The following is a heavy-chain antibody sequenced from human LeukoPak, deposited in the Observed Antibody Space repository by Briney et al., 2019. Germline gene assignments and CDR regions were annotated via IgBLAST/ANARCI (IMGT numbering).Heavy chain of an antibody. CDR3: TRGVYYFDY. Sequence: GGSLRLSCTASGFTFGDYAMSWVRQAPGKGLEWVGFIRNKAYGGATDHAASVKGRFTISRDDSKSIAYLQMNSLKTEDTAVYYCTRGVYYFDYWGQGTLVTVSS. J-gene: IGHJ4*02. CDR2: IRNKAYGGAT. V-gene: IGHV3-49*04. CDR1: GFTFGDYA.